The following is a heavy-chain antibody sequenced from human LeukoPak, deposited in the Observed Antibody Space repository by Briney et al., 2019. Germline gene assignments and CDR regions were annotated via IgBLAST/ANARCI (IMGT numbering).Heavy chain of an antibody. Sequence: GSLRLSCAASGFTFSSYAMSWVRQPPGKGLEWIGEINHSGSTNYNPSLKSRVTISVDTSKNQFSLKLSSVTAADTAVYYCASLPYYDFWSGYFPFDYWGQGTLVTVSS. V-gene: IGHV4-34*01. J-gene: IGHJ4*02. CDR1: GFTFSSYA. D-gene: IGHD3-3*01. CDR2: INHSGST. CDR3: ASLPYYDFWSGYFPFDY.